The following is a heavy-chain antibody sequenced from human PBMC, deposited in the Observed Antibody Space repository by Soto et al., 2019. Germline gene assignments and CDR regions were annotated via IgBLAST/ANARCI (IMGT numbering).Heavy chain of an antibody. D-gene: IGHD1-26*01. CDR1: GFTFGNYG. CDR2: ISASSGGT. CDR3: AKAGGASYYAMDV. Sequence: EVQLLESGGGLVQPGESLRLSCPASGFTFGNYGMDWVRQAPGKGLEWVSGISASSGGTYYADSVKGRFTISRDNSKNTLYLQMNSRRAEDTAVYYCAKAGGASYYAMDVWGQGTRVTVSS. J-gene: IGHJ6*02. V-gene: IGHV3-23*01.